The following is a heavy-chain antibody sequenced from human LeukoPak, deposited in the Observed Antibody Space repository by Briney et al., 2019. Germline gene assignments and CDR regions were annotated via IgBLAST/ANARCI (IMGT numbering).Heavy chain of an antibody. D-gene: IGHD4-17*01. J-gene: IGHJ4*02. Sequence: PGGSLRLSCAASGFTFDDYGMSWVRQAPGKGLEWVSYISTSGSTIYYADSVKGRFTISRDNAKNSLYLQMNSLRAEDTAVYYCARRDYASDYWGQGTLVTVSS. CDR1: GFTFDDYG. CDR3: ARRDYASDY. V-gene: IGHV3-48*03. CDR2: ISTSGSTI.